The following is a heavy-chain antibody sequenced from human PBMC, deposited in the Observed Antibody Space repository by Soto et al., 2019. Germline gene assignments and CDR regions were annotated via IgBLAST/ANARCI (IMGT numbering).Heavy chain of an antibody. D-gene: IGHD6-13*01. Sequence: ASVKVSCKASGYTFTSYVISWARQAPGQGLEWMGWISAYNGNTNYAQNFQGRVTMTTDTSTSTAYMELRSLRSDDTAVYYCARVGIAAAVAWFYPWGQGTLVTVSS. V-gene: IGHV1-18*01. CDR1: GYTFTSYV. CDR2: ISAYNGNT. CDR3: ARVGIAAAVAWFYP. J-gene: IGHJ5*02.